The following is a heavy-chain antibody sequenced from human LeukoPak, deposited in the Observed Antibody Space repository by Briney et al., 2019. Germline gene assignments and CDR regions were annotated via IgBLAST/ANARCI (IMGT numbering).Heavy chain of an antibody. CDR2: IKQDGSEK. CDR1: GFTFSSYW. J-gene: IGHJ4*02. V-gene: IGHV3-7*01. D-gene: IGHD1-26*01. Sequence: GSLRLSCAASGFTFSSYWMSWVRQAPGKGLEWVANIKQDGSEKYYVDSVKGRFTISRDNTKNSLYLQMNSLRAEDTAVYYCARDKILGATHFDYWGQGTLVTVSS. CDR3: ARDKILGATHFDY.